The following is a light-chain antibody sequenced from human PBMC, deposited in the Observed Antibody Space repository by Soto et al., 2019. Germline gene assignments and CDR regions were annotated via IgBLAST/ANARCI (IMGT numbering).Light chain of an antibody. V-gene: IGKV3-11*01. CDR1: QSVTKY. CDR3: QHLNNYPPFT. J-gene: IGKJ3*01. Sequence: EVVLTQSPATLSLSPGERATLSCRASQSVTKYLAWYQQKPGQALRLLISDVSKRATGIPARFSGSGSATDFTLTISSLEPEDFATYYCQHLNNYPPFTFGPGTKVDLE. CDR2: DVS.